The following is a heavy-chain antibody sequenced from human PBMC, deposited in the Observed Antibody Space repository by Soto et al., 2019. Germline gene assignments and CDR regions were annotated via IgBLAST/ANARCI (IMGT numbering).Heavy chain of an antibody. D-gene: IGHD3-3*02. CDR1: GFTFNSYW. Sequence: EVQLVESGGGLVQPGGSLRLSCAASGFTFNSYWMHWVRQAPGKRLVWVSRINADGSTTTYADSVKGRFTISRDNAKNTLYLQMNSLRAEDTAVYFCATVATHSYTWSDPWGQGTLVTISS. J-gene: IGHJ5*02. CDR3: ATVATHSYTWSDP. V-gene: IGHV3-74*01. CDR2: INADGSTT.